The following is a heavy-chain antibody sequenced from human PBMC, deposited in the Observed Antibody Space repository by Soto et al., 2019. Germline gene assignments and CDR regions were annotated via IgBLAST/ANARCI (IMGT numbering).Heavy chain of an antibody. CDR1: GYTFTSYG. D-gene: IGHD6-13*01. Sequence: ASVKVSCKASGYTFTSYGIHWVRQAPGQRLEWMGWINAANGDTKYSPKFQGRVTITRDTSASTAYMELSSLRSEDTAVYYCVRRHVSATGIDWFDPWGQGTLVTV. V-gene: IGHV1-3*01. J-gene: IGHJ5*02. CDR2: INAANGDT. CDR3: VRRHVSATGIDWFDP.